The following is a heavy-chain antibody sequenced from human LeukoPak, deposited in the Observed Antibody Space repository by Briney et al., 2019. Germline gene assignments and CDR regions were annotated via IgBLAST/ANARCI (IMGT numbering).Heavy chain of an antibody. J-gene: IGHJ5*02. Sequence: ASVKVSCKASGYTFTSYDISWVRQATGQGLEWMGWMNPNSGNTGYAQKFQGRVTMTRNTSISTAYMELSSLRSEDTAVYYCARGAVGCSGGSCYTYNWFDPWGQGTLVTVSS. CDR1: GYTFTSYD. V-gene: IGHV1-8*01. D-gene: IGHD2-15*01. CDR3: ARGAVGCSGGSCYTYNWFDP. CDR2: MNPNSGNT.